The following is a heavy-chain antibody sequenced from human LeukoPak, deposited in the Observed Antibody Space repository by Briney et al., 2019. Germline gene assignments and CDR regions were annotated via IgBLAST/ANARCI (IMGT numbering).Heavy chain of an antibody. CDR1: GYTFTGYY. Sequence: LGASVKVSCKASGYTFTGYYMHWVRQAPGQGLEWMGWINPNSGGTNYAQKFQGWVTMTRDTSISTAYMELSRLRSDDTAVYYCARQSLGLLYYFDYWGQGTLVTVSS. J-gene: IGHJ4*02. CDR2: INPNSGGT. V-gene: IGHV1-2*04. CDR3: ARQSLGLLYYFDY. D-gene: IGHD3-16*01.